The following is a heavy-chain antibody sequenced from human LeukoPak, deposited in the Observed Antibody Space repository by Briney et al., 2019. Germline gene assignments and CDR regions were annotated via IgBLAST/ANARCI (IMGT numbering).Heavy chain of an antibody. CDR3: VGHSDY. D-gene: IGHD3-16*01. CDR2: IKQDGSEK. CDR1: GFSFSNYW. J-gene: IGHJ4*02. V-gene: IGHV3-7*01. Sequence: GGSLRLSCAASGFSFSNYWMSWVRQAPGKGLEWVANIKQDGSEKYYVDSVKGRFTISRGNAKNSLYLQMNSLRAEDTAVYYCVGHSDYWGQGTLVTVSS.